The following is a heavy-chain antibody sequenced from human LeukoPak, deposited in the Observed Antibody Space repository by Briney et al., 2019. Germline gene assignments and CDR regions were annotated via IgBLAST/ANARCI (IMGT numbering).Heavy chain of an antibody. Sequence: ASVKVSCKASGYTFTGYYMHRVRQAPGQGLEWMGWINPNSGGTNYAQKFQGRVTMTRDTSISTAYMELSRLRSDDTAVYYCARDDSSGYYYSFDYWGQGTLVTVSS. D-gene: IGHD3-22*01. V-gene: IGHV1-2*02. CDR2: INPNSGGT. J-gene: IGHJ4*02. CDR3: ARDDSSGYYYSFDY. CDR1: GYTFTGYY.